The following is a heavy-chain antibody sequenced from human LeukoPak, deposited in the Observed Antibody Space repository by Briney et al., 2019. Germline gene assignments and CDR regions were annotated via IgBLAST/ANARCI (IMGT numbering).Heavy chain of an antibody. CDR1: GGSISSSNW. Sequence: SGTLSLTCAVSGGSISSSNWWSWVRQPPGKGLEWIGEIYHSGSTNYNPSLKSRVTISVGKSKNQFSLKLSSVTAADTAVYYCARDRHWTNDWVFDYWGQGTLVTVSS. CDR3: ARDRHWTNDWVFDY. D-gene: IGHD1/OR15-1a*01. CDR2: IYHSGST. V-gene: IGHV4-4*02. J-gene: IGHJ4*02.